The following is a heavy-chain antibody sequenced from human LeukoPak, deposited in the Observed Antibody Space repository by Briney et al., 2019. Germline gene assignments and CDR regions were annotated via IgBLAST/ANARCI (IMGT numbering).Heavy chain of an antibody. CDR2: SSGST. Sequence: SETLSLTCTVSGASISGSGYYWGCSSGSTYYNASLKSRVTISVDKSKNQFSLKLSSVTAADTAVYYCARARISSGPYYFDYWGQGTLVTVSS. CDR1: GASISGSGYY. V-gene: IGHV4-39*07. J-gene: IGHJ4*02. D-gene: IGHD3-22*01. CDR3: ARARISSGPYYFDY.